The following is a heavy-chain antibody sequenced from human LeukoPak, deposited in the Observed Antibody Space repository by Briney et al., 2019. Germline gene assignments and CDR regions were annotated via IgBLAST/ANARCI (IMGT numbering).Heavy chain of an antibody. Sequence: SETLSLTCTVSGGSISSYYWSWIRQPPGKGLEWIGYIYHRGSTNYNPSLKSRVTISVDTSKNQFSLKLSSVTAADTAVYYCARAYYFDSSGYYYNFDYWGQGTLVTVSS. CDR2: IYHRGST. CDR1: GGSISSYY. V-gene: IGHV4-59*08. J-gene: IGHJ4*02. CDR3: ARAYYFDSSGYYYNFDY. D-gene: IGHD3-22*01.